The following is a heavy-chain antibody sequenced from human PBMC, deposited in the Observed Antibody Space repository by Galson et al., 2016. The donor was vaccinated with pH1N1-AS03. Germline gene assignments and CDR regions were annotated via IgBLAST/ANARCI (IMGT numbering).Heavy chain of an antibody. CDR1: GFGFDDYS. D-gene: IGHD3-10*01. V-gene: IGHV3-9*01. J-gene: IGHJ3*01. CDR3: ARDSGGYYDYTFDA. CDR2: ISWNSGEI. Sequence: SLRLSCAAAGFGFDDYSMNWVRQVPGKSPEWVSGISWNSGEIYYADSVEGRFIISRDNAKNSLYLQMDSLRPEDTAIYYCARDSGGYYDYTFDAWGQGTKVIVS.